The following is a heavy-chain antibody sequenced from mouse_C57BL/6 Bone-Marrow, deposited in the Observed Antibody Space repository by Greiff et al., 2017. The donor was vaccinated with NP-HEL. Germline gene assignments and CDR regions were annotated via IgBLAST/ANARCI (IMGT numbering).Heavy chain of an antibody. CDR2: IYPGSGST. CDR1: GYTFTSYW. J-gene: IGHJ2*01. CDR3: ASREGFDYYGFDY. V-gene: IGHV1-55*01. Sequence: VQLQQPGAELVKPGASVKMSCKASGYTFTSYWITWVKQRPGQGLEWIGDIYPGSGSTNYNEKFKSKATLTVDTSSSTAYMQLSSLTSEDSAVYYCASREGFDYYGFDYWGQGTTLTVSS. D-gene: IGHD1-1*01.